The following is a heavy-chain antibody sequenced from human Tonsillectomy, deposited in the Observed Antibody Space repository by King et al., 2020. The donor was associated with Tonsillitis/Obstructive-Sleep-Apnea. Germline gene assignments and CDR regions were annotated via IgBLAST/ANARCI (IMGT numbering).Heavy chain of an antibody. D-gene: IGHD3-16*02. CDR2: IGDTGIRT. CDR1: GFTFSSYA. J-gene: IGHJ1*01. Sequence: VQLVESGGGLIQPGGSLRLSCVASGFTFSSYAMSWVRQAPGKGLEWVSTIGDTGIRTYYADSVKGRVTISRDSSKNTLYMQMDSLRVEDTAVYYCEPDCGCYRKGGYWGQGTLVTVSS. V-gene: IGHV3-23*04. CDR3: EPDCGCYRKGGY.